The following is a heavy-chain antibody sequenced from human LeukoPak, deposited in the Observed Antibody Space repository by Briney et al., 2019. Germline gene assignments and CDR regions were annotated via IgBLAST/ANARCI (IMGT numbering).Heavy chain of an antibody. CDR2: IWYDGTNK. CDR1: GFTFSDYG. J-gene: IGHJ5*01. CDR3: AKDRGSYSTTADS. D-gene: IGHD1-26*01. Sequence: GRSLRLSCAASGFTFSDYGIHWVRQAPGKGLEWVAVIWYDGTNKYYGDSVKGRFTISRDNSKNTLYLQMNSLRAEDTAVYYCAKDRGSYSTTADSWGQGTWSPSPQ. V-gene: IGHV3-33*06.